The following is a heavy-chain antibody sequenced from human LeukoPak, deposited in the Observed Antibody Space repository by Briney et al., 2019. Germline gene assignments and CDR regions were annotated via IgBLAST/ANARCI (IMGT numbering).Heavy chain of an antibody. D-gene: IGHD4-17*01. CDR1: GFTFSSYS. CDR2: ISSSSSYI. J-gene: IGHJ4*02. V-gene: IGHV3-21*01. Sequence: GGSLRLSCAASGFTFSSYSMNWVRQAPGKGLEWVSSISSSSSYIYYADSVKGRFTISRDNAKNSLYLRMNSLRAEDTAVYYCARGTTVTTLPFDYWGQGTLVTVSS. CDR3: ARGTTVTTLPFDY.